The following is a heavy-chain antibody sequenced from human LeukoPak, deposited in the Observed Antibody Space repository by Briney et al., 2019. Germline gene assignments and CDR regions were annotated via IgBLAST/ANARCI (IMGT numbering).Heavy chain of an antibody. D-gene: IGHD1-26*01. V-gene: IGHV3-15*01. Sequence: PGGSLRLSCAASGFTFINAWMAWVRQAPGKGLEWVGRIKAKAHGGTIEYAAPAKGSFTISRDDSKNTLYLQMNSLKTEDTAVYYCTTDGVGVEGATYDNWGQGTLVSVSS. J-gene: IGHJ4*02. CDR2: IKAKAHGGTI. CDR3: TTDGVGVEGATYDN. CDR1: GFTFINAW.